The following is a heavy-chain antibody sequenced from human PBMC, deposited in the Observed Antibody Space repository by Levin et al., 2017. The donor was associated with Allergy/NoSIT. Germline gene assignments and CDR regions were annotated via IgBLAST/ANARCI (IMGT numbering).Heavy chain of an antibody. CDR2: ISSSGGST. CDR3: AKDLVGSSSGWLTRNWFDP. Sequence: AGGSLRLSCAASGFTFSSYAMSWVRQAPGKGLEWVSGISSSGGSTYYADSVQGRFTISRDNSKNTLFLQMNSVSSEDTAVYYCAKDLVGSSSGWLTRNWFDPWGQGTLVTVSS. J-gene: IGHJ5*02. D-gene: IGHD6-19*01. CDR1: GFTFSSYA. V-gene: IGHV3-23*01.